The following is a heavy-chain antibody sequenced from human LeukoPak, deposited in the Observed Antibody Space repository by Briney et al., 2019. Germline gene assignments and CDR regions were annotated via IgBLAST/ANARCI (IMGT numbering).Heavy chain of an antibody. V-gene: IGHV3-9*01. CDR1: GLTFDDYS. J-gene: IGHJ6*02. CDR2: ISWNSCSI. CDR3: AKDKRGYDSSGYNYYYYGMDV. Sequence: PGRSLRLSCAASGLTFDDYSMHWVRQTPGEGLEWVSGISWNSCSIGYADSVKGRFTISRDNAKNSLYLQMNSLRAEDTAVYYCAKDKRGYDSSGYNYYYYGMDVWGQGTTVTVSS. D-gene: IGHD3-22*01.